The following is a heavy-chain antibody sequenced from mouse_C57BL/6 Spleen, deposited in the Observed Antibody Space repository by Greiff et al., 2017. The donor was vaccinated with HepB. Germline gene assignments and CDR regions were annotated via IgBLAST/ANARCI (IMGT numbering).Heavy chain of an antibody. CDR3: ARETTVVATGNYFDY. V-gene: IGHV1-82*01. Sequence: VQLQQSGPELVKPGASVKISCKASGYAFSSSWMNWVKQRPGKGLEWIGRIYPGDGDTNYNGKFKGKATLTADKSSSTAYMQLSSLTSEDSAVYFCARETTVVATGNYFDYWGQGTTLTVSS. D-gene: IGHD1-1*01. J-gene: IGHJ2*01. CDR2: IYPGDGDT. CDR1: GYAFSSSW.